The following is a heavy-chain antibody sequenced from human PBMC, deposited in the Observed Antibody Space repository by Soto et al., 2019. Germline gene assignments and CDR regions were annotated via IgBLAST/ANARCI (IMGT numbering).Heavy chain of an antibody. CDR1: GGTFSSYT. CDR2: IIPILGIA. CDR3: AGYYYGSGSYLTVYYYYMDV. J-gene: IGHJ6*03. V-gene: IGHV1-69*02. D-gene: IGHD3-10*01. Sequence: SVKVSCKASGGTFSSYTISWVRQAPGQGLEWMGRIIPILGIANYAQKFQGRVTITADKSTSTVYMELSSLRSEDTAVYYCAGYYYGSGSYLTVYYYYMDVWGKGTTVTVSS.